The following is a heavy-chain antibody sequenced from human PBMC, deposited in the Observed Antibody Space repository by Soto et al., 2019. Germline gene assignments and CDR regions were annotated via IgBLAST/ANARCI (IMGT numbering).Heavy chain of an antibody. D-gene: IGHD3-22*01. CDR3: ARDRYDSSGYVIIDAFDI. CDR2: IYHSGST. CDR1: GGSISSSNW. Sequence: QVQLQESGPGLVKPSGTLSLTCAVSGGSISSSNWWSGVRQPPGKGLEWIGEIYHSGSTNYNPSRKSRVNISVDKSKNQFSLKLSSVTAADTAVYYCARDRYDSSGYVIIDAFDIWGQGTMVTVSS. V-gene: IGHV4-4*02. J-gene: IGHJ3*02.